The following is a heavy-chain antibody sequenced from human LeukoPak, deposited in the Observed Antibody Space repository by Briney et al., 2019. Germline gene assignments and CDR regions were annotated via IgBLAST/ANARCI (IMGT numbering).Heavy chain of an antibody. CDR3: ATKQWLAPPPDS. D-gene: IGHD6-19*01. V-gene: IGHV3-74*01. Sequence: GGSLRLSWAASGFTFSKYWLLWVRQAPGKGLESVSRINTDGTVTTYADSVKGRFTVSRDNADNTMFLQMNSVRDEDTAVYYCATKQWLAPPPDSWGQGTPVTVSS. J-gene: IGHJ4*02. CDR1: GFTFSKYW. CDR2: INTDGTVT.